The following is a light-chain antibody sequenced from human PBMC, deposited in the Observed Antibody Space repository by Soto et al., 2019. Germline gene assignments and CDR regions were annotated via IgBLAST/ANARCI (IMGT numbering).Light chain of an antibody. CDR2: SAS. J-gene: IGKJ1*01. CDR1: RTSVSY. V-gene: IGKV1-39*01. Sequence: DIQLTQSPSSRSAPVRDEVAITCRASRTSVSYLNWYQQKPGKPPKLLIYSASTLQSGVPSRFIGSGSGTDFSLTISSLQPEDFAVYYCQQYNNWLTWTFGQGTKVDIK. CDR3: QQYNNWLTWT.